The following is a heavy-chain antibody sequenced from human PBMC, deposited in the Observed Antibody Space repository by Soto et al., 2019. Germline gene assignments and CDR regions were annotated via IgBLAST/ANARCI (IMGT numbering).Heavy chain of an antibody. D-gene: IGHD3-10*01. V-gene: IGHV4-59*03. Sequence: QVLLQESGPGLVKPSETLSLTCSVSGGSISGYDWNWVRQPPGKGLEVIAYMHDSGNTNYNPSLRRRVTISVDKSKTQFSLRLSSVTAADTAVYYCARGRFSALNRGGIIFEPWGQGTLVTVSS. CDR3: ARGRFSALNRGGIIFEP. J-gene: IGHJ5*02. CDR1: GGSISGYD. CDR2: MHDSGNT.